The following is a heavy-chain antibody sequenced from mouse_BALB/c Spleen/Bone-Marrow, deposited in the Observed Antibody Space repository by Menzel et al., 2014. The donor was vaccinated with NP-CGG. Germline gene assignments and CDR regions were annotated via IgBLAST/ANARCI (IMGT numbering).Heavy chain of an antibody. CDR1: GYTFTSYY. Sequence: QVQLKQSGPELVKPGASVKMSCKASGYTFTSYYIHWVKRRPGQGLEWIGWIYPGDGSTKYNEKFKGKTTLTADKSSSTAYMLLSSLTSEDSAIYFCARGGGMDYWGQGISVTVSS. CDR2: IYPGDGST. V-gene: IGHV1S56*01. CDR3: ARGGGMDY. J-gene: IGHJ4*01.